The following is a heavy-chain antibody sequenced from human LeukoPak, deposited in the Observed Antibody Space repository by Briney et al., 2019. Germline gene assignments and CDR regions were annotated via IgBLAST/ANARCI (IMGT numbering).Heavy chain of an antibody. CDR2: IYYSGST. Sequence: SETLSLTCTVSGGSISSYYWSWNRQPPGKGLEWIGYIYYSGSTNYNPSLKSRVTISVDTSKNQFSLKLSSVTAADTAVYYCATLYYDSSGYYWGLFDYWGQGTLVTVSS. V-gene: IGHV4-59*08. CDR1: GGSISSYY. CDR3: ATLYYDSSGYYWGLFDY. J-gene: IGHJ4*02. D-gene: IGHD3-22*01.